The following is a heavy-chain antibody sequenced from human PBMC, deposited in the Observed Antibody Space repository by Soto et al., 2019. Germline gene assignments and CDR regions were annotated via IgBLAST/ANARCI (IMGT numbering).Heavy chain of an antibody. CDR3: AREGGAGLRAGVMNYYMDV. CDR2: IYYSGST. D-gene: IGHD3-16*01. V-gene: IGHV4-59*01. CDR1: GGSISSYY. J-gene: IGHJ6*03. Sequence: QVQLQESGPGLVKPSETLSLTCTVSGGSISSYYWSWIRQPPGKGLEWIGYIYYSGSTNYNPSLKSRVTISVDTSKNQFSLKLSSVTAADTAVYYCAREGGAGLRAGVMNYYMDVWGKGTTVTVSS.